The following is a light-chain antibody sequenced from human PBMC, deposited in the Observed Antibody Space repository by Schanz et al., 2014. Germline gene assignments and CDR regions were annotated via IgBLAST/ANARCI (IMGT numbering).Light chain of an antibody. Sequence: EIVMTQSPATLSVSPGERATLSCRASQSVSSNLAWYQQKPGQAPRLLIYGASSRATDIPDRFSGSGSGTDFILTISRLEPEDFAVYFCQQYGSSPPITFGQGTRLDIK. CDR2: GAS. J-gene: IGKJ5*01. V-gene: IGKV3-20*01. CDR3: QQYGSSPPIT. CDR1: QSVSSN.